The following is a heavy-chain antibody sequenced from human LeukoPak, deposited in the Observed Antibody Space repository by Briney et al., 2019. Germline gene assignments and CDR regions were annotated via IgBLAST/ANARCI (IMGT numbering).Heavy chain of an antibody. J-gene: IGHJ6*04. D-gene: IGHD3-16*01. CDR2: ISSSSSYI. Sequence: GGSLRLSCAASGFTFSSYEMNWVRQAPGKGLEWVSSISSSSSYIYYADSVKGRFTSSRDNAKNSLYLQMNSLRAEDAAVYYCARSFDNYYYYHMDVWGKGTTVTVSS. CDR3: ARSFDNYYYYHMDV. V-gene: IGHV3-21*01. CDR1: GFTFSSYE.